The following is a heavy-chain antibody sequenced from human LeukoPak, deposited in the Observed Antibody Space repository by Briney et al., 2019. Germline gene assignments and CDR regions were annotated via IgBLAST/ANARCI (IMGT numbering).Heavy chain of an antibody. CDR2: IYYSGST. CDR3: ARQYVGAIWPGAFDI. CDR1: GGSISSYY. Sequence: PSETLSLTCTVSGGSISSYYWSWIRQPPGKGLEWIGYIYYSGSTNYNPSLKSRDTISVDTSKNQFSLKLSSVTAADTAVYYCARQYVGAIWPGAFDIWGQGTMVTVSS. J-gene: IGHJ3*02. V-gene: IGHV4-59*08. D-gene: IGHD1-26*01.